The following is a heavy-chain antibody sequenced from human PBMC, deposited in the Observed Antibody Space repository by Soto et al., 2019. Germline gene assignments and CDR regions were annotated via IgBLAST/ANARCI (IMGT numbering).Heavy chain of an antibody. CDR3: ASMTTVTSYYYYYGMDV. D-gene: IGHD4-17*01. CDR1: GGSISSGGYY. V-gene: IGHV4-31*03. Sequence: QVQLQESGPGLVKPSQTLSLTCTVSGGSISSGGYYWSWIRQHPGKGLEWIGYIYYSGSTYYNPSLKSRVNISVDTSKNQFSLKLSSVTAADTAVYYCASMTTVTSYYYYYGMDVWGQGTTVTVSS. J-gene: IGHJ6*02. CDR2: IYYSGST.